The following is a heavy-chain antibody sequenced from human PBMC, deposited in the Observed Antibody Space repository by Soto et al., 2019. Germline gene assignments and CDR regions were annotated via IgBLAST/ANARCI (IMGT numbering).Heavy chain of an antibody. CDR1: GYTFTSYG. V-gene: IGHV1-18*04. Sequence: QVPLVQSGAEVKKPGASVKVSCKASGYTFTSYGISWVRQAPGQGLEWMGWISAYNGNTNYAQKLQGRVTMTTDTSTSTAYMELRSLRSDDTAVYYCAREFGGGSYDFWSGYYTNYYYGMDVWGQGTTVTVSS. D-gene: IGHD3-3*01. CDR3: AREFGGGSYDFWSGYYTNYYYGMDV. J-gene: IGHJ6*02. CDR2: ISAYNGNT.